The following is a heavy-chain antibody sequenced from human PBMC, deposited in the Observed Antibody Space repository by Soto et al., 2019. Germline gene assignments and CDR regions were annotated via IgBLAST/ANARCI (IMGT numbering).Heavy chain of an antibody. CDR1: GGSISSGGYY. J-gene: IGHJ6*02. CDR2: IYYSGST. D-gene: IGHD4-17*01. CDR3: ARAPAPVTTSYYYYYGMDV. Sequence: QVQLQESGPGLVKPSQTLSLTCTVSGGSISSGGYYWSWIRQHPGKGLEWIGYIYYSGSTYYNPSLKGRVTISVDTSKNQFSLKLRAVTAADTAVYYCARAPAPVTTSYYYYYGMDVWGQGTTVTVSS. V-gene: IGHV4-31*03.